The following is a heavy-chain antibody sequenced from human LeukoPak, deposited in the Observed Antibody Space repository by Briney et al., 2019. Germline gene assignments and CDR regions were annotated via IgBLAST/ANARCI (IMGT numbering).Heavy chain of an antibody. CDR1: GFTFSSYA. CDR2: ISTNGGTT. D-gene: IGHD2-2*01. V-gene: IGHV3-64D*06. J-gene: IGHJ4*02. Sequence: PGGSLRLSCSASGFTFSSYAMHWVRQAPGKGLEYVSAISTNGGTTYYADSVKGRFTISRDNSKNTLYLQMSSLRAEDTAVYHCVKDNDRDCSTISCYLDYWGQGTLVTVSS. CDR3: VKDNDRDCSTISCYLDY.